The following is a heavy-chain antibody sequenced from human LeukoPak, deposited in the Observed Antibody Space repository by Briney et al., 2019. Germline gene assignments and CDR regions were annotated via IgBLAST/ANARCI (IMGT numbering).Heavy chain of an antibody. CDR2: IIPIFGTA. V-gene: IGHV1-69*13. CDR3: ARDVSGYSSGWPTGGWFDP. CDR1: GGTFSSYA. Sequence: ASVKVSCKASGGTFSSYAISWVRQAPGQGLEWMGGIIPIFGTANYAQKFQGRVTITADESTSTAYMELSSLRSEDTAVYYCARDVSGYSSGWPTGGWFDPWGQGTLVTVSS. D-gene: IGHD6-19*01. J-gene: IGHJ5*02.